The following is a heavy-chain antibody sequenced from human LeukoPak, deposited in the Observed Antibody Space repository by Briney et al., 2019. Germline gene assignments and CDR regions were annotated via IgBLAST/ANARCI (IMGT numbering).Heavy chain of an antibody. J-gene: IGHJ6*02. D-gene: IGHD3-10*01. Sequence: SVTVSCKASGGTFSSYAISWVRQAPGQGLEWMGGIIPILGIANYAQKFQGRVTITADKSTSTVYMELSSLRSEDTAVYYCARDLGGSGYYYYYGMDVWGQGTTVTVSS. CDR1: GGTFSSYA. V-gene: IGHV1-69*10. CDR3: ARDLGGSGYYYYYGMDV. CDR2: IIPILGIA.